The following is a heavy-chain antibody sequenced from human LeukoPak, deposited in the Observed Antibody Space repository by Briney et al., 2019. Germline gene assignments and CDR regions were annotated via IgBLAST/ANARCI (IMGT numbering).Heavy chain of an antibody. Sequence: GRSLRLSCAASEFTFSSYAMHWVRQAPGKGLEWVAVISYDGSNKYYADSVKGRFTISRDNSKTTLYLQMNSLRAEDTAVYYCAKDQTVPIPDAFDIWGQGTMVTVSS. D-gene: IGHD2-21*01. CDR3: AKDQTVPIPDAFDI. J-gene: IGHJ3*02. CDR1: EFTFSSYA. V-gene: IGHV3-30*18. CDR2: ISYDGSNK.